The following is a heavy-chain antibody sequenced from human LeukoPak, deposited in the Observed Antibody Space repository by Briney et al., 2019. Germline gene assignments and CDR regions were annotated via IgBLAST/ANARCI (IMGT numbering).Heavy chain of an antibody. Sequence: PGGSLRLSCAVSGFTVSSKYMSWVRQAPGKGLEWVPFLYSGGKTHYADSVKGRFTISRDNSKNTLYLQMNSLRAEDTAVYYCARYDISGYYLDYWGQGTLVTVPS. CDR3: ARYDISGYYLDY. J-gene: IGHJ4*02. D-gene: IGHD3-22*01. CDR1: GFTVSSKY. CDR2: LYSGGKT. V-gene: IGHV3-53*01.